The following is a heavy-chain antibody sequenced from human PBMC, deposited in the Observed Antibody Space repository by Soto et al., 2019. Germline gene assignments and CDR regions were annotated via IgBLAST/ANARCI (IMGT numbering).Heavy chain of an antibody. CDR2: ISHTATET. CDR1: GLPFSGYA. V-gene: IGHV3-30-3*01. CDR3: ARVGYGVSLGQGFDP. D-gene: IGHD3-16*01. J-gene: IGHJ5*02. Sequence: SVRLYSPAYGLPFSGYAMHCVRQAPGTGLEWVASISHTATETFYADSVKGRFTISRDDSKKMVFLQMNNLGPADTAVYHCARVGYGVSLGQGFDPWGQGT.